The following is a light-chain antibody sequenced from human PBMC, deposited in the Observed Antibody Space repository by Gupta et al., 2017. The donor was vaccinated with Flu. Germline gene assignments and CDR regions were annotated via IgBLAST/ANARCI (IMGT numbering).Light chain of an antibody. V-gene: IGKV4-1*01. CDR1: QSVLYSSNNKNY. CDR3: QQYYSTPLT. J-gene: IGKJ4*01. CDR2: WAS. Sequence: DIVITQSPASLAVSLGARATINCKSSQSVLYSSNNKNYLAWYQQKPGQPPKLLIYWASTRESGVPDRFSGSGSGTDFTLTISSLQAEDVAVYYCQQYYSTPLTFGGGTKVEIK.